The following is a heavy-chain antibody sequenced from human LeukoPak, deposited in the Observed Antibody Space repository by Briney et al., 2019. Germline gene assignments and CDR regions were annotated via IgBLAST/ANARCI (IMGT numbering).Heavy chain of an antibody. D-gene: IGHD2-15*01. CDR1: GFTFSSYS. CDR2: ISSSSSYI. J-gene: IGHJ4*02. V-gene: IGHV3-21*01. CDR3: ARDSSTLVVVAASFDY. Sequence: KSGGSLRLSCAASGFTFSSYSMNWVRQAPGKGLEWVSSISSSSSYIYYADSVKGRFTISRDNAKNSLYLQMNSLRAEDTAVYYCARDSSTLVVVAASFDYWGQGTLVTVSS.